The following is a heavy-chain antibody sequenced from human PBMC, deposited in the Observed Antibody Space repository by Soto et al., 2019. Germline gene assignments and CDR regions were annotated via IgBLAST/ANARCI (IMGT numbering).Heavy chain of an antibody. CDR3: AKMRDVRQGFDP. J-gene: IGHJ5*02. Sequence: EVQLLESGGGLVQPGGSLRLSCVASGFTFSSYAMSWVRQAPGKGLEWVSAIITSGVNTYYADSVKGRFTISRDNSNNTLYLQMKSLRAEDTAVYYCAKMRDVRQGFDPLGQGNLVTLSS. CDR1: GFTFSSYA. V-gene: IGHV3-23*01. CDR2: IITSGVNT.